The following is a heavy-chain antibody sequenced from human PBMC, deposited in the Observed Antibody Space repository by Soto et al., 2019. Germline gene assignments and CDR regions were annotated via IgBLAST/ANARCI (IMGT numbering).Heavy chain of an antibody. CDR1: GFTFSSYA. CDR3: ARSRGSYYSYGMDV. J-gene: IGHJ6*02. V-gene: IGHV3-48*02. D-gene: IGHD3-16*01. CDR2: ISGSSSTI. Sequence: GSLRLSCAASGFTFSSYAMTWVRQAPGKGLEWVSYISGSSSTIYYADSVKGRFTISRDNAKNSLYLQMNSLRDEDTAVYYRARSRGSYYSYGMDVWGQGTTVTVSS.